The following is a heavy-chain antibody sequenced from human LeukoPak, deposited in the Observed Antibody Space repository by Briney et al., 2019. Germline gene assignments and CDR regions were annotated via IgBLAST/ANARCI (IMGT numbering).Heavy chain of an antibody. CDR2: INHSGST. V-gene: IGHV4-34*01. D-gene: IGHD3-10*01. CDR1: GGSFSGYY. CDR3: ARGGYYGSGNDFRFDP. J-gene: IGHJ5*02. Sequence: SETLSLTCAVYGGSFSGYYWSWIRQPPGKGLEWIGEINHSGSTNYNPSLKSRVTISVDTSKNQFALKLSSVTAADTAIYYCARGGYYGSGNDFRFDPWGQGTLVTVSS.